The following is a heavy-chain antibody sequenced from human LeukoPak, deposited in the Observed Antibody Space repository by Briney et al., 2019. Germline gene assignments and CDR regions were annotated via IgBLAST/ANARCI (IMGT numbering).Heavy chain of an antibody. V-gene: IGHV1-18*01. Sequence: ASVKVSCKASGYTFTSYGISWVRQAPGQGLEWMGWISTYNGDTNYAQKLQGRVTMTTDTSTNTAYMELSSLRSEDTAVYYCATAGLGYCSSTSCYNYFDYWGQGTLVTVSS. CDR3: ATAGLGYCSSTSCYNYFDY. CDR1: GYTFTSYG. CDR2: ISTYNGDT. J-gene: IGHJ4*02. D-gene: IGHD2-2*02.